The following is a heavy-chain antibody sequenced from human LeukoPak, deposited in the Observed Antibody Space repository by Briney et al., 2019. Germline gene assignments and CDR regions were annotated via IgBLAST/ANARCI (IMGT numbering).Heavy chain of an antibody. Sequence: SETLSLTCAVYGGSFSGYYWSWIRQPPGKGLEWIGEINHSGSTYYNPSLKSRVTISVDTSKNQFSLKLSSVTAADTAVYYCARHKRYNWFDPWGQGTLVTVSS. J-gene: IGHJ5*02. CDR1: GGSFSGYY. CDR3: ARHKRYNWFDP. V-gene: IGHV4-34*01. CDR2: INHSGST.